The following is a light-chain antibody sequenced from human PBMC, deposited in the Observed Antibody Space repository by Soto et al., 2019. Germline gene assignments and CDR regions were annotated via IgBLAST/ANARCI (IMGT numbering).Light chain of an antibody. Sequence: TMLIQSPPKRAVSAREIALRGCRASQSVSSYLAWYQQKPGQAARLLIYDASNRATGIPDRFSGSGSAAEFFLPIRRLEPEDSPAYYYQPCGSAGTCAQGTKVDIK. J-gene: IGKJ1*01. V-gene: IGKV3-11*01. CDR1: QSVSSY. CDR3: QPCGSAGT. CDR2: DAS.